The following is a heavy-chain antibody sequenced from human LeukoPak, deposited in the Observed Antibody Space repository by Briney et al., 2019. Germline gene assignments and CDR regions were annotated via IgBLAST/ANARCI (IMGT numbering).Heavy chain of an antibody. J-gene: IGHJ6*02. Sequence: PGGSLRLSCAASGFTFISYAMSWVRQAPGKGLEWVSSLSGNAGRPYYADSVKGRFTISRDNSKNTLYLQMNSLRAEDTAVYYCAKDLRDSGNYYYYYGLDVWGQGTMVTVSS. CDR2: LSGNAGRP. D-gene: IGHD1-26*01. CDR3: AKDLRDSGNYYYYYGLDV. V-gene: IGHV3-23*01. CDR1: GFTFISYA.